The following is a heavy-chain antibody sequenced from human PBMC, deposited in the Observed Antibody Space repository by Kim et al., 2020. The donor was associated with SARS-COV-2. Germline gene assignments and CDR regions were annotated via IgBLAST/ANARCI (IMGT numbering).Heavy chain of an antibody. V-gene: IGHV2-70*01. D-gene: IGHD6-19*01. J-gene: IGHJ4*02. Sequence: STSLKTRLTISKDTSKNQVVLTMTNMDPVDTATYYCARTSIAVAGTSFDYWGQGTLVTVSS. CDR3: ARTSIAVAGTSFDY.